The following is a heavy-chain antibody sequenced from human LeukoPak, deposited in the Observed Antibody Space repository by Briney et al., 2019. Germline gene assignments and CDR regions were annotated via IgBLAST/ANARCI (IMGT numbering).Heavy chain of an antibody. D-gene: IGHD3-16*01. J-gene: IGHJ4*02. Sequence: PSETLSLTCAVYGGSFSGYYWSWIRQHPGKGLEWIGYIYYSGSTYYNPSLKSRVTISVDTSKNQFSLKLSSVTAADTAVYYCARAQPRGGELDWGQGTLVTVSS. CDR3: ARAQPRGGELD. V-gene: IGHV4-31*11. CDR1: GGSFSGYY. CDR2: IYYSGST.